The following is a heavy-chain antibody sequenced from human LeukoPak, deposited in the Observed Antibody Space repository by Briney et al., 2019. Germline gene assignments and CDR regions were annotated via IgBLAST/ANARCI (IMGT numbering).Heavy chain of an antibody. Sequence: GGSLRLSCAASGFTFSSYAMSWVRQAPGKGLEWVSAISGSGGSTYYADPVKGRFTISRDNSKNTLYLQMNSLRAEDTAVYYGAKGVLGSSFDYWGQGTLVTVSS. D-gene: IGHD1-26*01. CDR3: AKGVLGSSFDY. CDR2: ISGSGGST. CDR1: GFTFSSYA. J-gene: IGHJ4*02. V-gene: IGHV3-23*01.